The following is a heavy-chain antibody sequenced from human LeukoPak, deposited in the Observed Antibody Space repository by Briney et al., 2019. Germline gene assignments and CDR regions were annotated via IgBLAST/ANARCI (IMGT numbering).Heavy chain of an antibody. V-gene: IGHV3-7*03. CDR2: IKRDGSDN. CDR1: GFTFSNYW. J-gene: IGHJ4*02. Sequence: GGSLRLSCAASGFTFSNYWMSWVRQAPGKGLEWVANIKRDGSDNYYVGSVEGRFTISRDNAKNSLYLQMSSLRAEDTALYYCAGGDRNGWYFYYWGQGTLVTVSS. CDR3: AGGDRNGWYFYY. D-gene: IGHD6-19*01.